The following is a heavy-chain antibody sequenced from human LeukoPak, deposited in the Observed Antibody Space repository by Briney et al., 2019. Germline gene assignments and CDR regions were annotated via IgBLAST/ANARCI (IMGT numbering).Heavy chain of an antibody. CDR2: IYYSGSS. Sequence: PSETLSLTCTVSGGSINNGGYYWSWIRQHPGKGLEWIGYIYYSGSSYYNPSLRSRVTISVDTSKNHFSLKLSSVTAADTAVYYCARGGQSSSWYYYIEVLDIWFDPWGQGTLVTVSS. D-gene: IGHD6-13*01. CDR1: GGSINNGGYY. J-gene: IGHJ5*02. V-gene: IGHV4-31*03. CDR3: ARGGQSSSWYYYIEVLDIWFDP.